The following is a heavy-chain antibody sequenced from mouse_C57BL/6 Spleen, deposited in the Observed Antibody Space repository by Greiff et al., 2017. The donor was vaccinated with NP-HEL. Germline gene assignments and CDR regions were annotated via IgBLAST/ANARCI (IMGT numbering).Heavy chain of an antibody. CDR2: INPNNGGT. CDR3: ARCDYDGGYYAMDY. CDR1: GYTFTDYN. Sequence: VQLQQSGPELVKPGASVKMSCKASGYTFTDYNMHWVKQSHGKSLEWIGYINPNNGGTSYNQKFKGKATLPVNKSSSTAYMELRSLTSEDSAVYYCARCDYDGGYYAMDYWGQGTSVTVSS. V-gene: IGHV1-22*01. D-gene: IGHD2-4*01. J-gene: IGHJ4*01.